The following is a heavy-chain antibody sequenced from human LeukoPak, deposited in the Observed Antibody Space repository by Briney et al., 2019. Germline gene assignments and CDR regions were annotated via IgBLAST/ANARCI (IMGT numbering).Heavy chain of an antibody. CDR1: GGSISSSSYY. Sequence: PSETLSLTCTVSGGSISSSSYYWGWIRQPPGKGLEWIGSIYYSGSTYYNPSLKSRVTISVDTSKNQFSLKLSSVTAADTAVYYCARDRRTGIAAAGSDYWGQGTLVTVSS. CDR2: IYYSGST. V-gene: IGHV4-39*07. CDR3: ARDRRTGIAAAGSDY. J-gene: IGHJ4*02. D-gene: IGHD6-13*01.